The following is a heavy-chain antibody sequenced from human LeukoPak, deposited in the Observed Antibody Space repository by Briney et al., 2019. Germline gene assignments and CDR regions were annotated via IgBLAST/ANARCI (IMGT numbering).Heavy chain of an antibody. J-gene: IGHJ6*03. V-gene: IGHV1-46*01. CDR1: RYTFTSYY. Sequence: ASVKVSCKASRYTFTSYYMHWVRQAPGQGLEWMGIINPSGGSTSYAQKFQGRVTMTRDMSTSTVYMELSSLRSEDTAVYYCARAVFGGFGYYYYYMDVWGKGTTVTVSS. D-gene: IGHD3-10*01. CDR3: ARAVFGGFGYYYYYMDV. CDR2: INPSGGST.